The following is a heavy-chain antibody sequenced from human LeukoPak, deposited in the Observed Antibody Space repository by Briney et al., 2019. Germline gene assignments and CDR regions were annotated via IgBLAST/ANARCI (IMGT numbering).Heavy chain of an antibody. J-gene: IGHJ6*03. Sequence: GGSLRLSCAAPGFTFSTYGMYWVRQAPGKGLEYVSSISSNGNTYYANSVKGRFTISRDNPKNTLYLQMGSLRDEDLAVYYCARARVAAKSGYMDVWGTGTTVTISS. CDR1: GFTFSTYG. V-gene: IGHV3-64*01. CDR3: ARARVAAKSGYMDV. D-gene: IGHD2-15*01. CDR2: ISSNGNT.